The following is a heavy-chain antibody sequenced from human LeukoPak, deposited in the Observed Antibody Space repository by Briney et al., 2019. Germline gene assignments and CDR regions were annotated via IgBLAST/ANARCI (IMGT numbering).Heavy chain of an antibody. V-gene: IGHV3-74*01. CDR3: ARVDGSTPLDAFDI. CDR1: GFTFSSYW. CDR2: INSDGSST. D-gene: IGHD2-2*01. Sequence: GGSLRLSCAASGFTFSSYWMHWVRQAPGKGLVWVSRINSDGSSTSYADSVKGRFTISRDNAKNTLYLQMNSLRAEDTAVYYCARVDGSTPLDAFDIWGQGTTVTVSS. J-gene: IGHJ3*02.